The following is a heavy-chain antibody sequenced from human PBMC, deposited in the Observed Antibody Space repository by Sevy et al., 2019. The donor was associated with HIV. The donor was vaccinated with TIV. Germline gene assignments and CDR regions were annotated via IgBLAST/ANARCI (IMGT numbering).Heavy chain of an antibody. CDR1: GGSISSSSYY. CDR2: IYYSGST. D-gene: IGHD1-26*01. Sequence: SETLSLTCTVSGGSISSSSYYWGWIRQPPGKGLEWIGSIYYSGSTYYNPSLKSRVTISVDTSKNQFSLKLSSVTAADTAVYYCARHEDFLMGGFDPWGQGTLVTVSS. V-gene: IGHV4-39*01. J-gene: IGHJ5*02. CDR3: ARHEDFLMGGFDP.